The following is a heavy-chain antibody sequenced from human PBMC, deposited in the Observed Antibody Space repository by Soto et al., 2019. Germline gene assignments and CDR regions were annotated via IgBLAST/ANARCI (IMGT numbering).Heavy chain of an antibody. D-gene: IGHD3-22*01. J-gene: IGHJ4*02. CDR3: AKDDPTGDYYDSSGYPFDY. CDR1: GFTFSSYA. V-gene: IGHV3-23*01. CDR2: ISGSGGST. Sequence: LRLSCAASGFTFSSYAMSWVRQAPGKGLEWVSAISGSGGSTYYADSVKGRFTISRDNSKNTLYLQMNSLRAEDTAVYYCAKDDPTGDYYDSSGYPFDYWGQGTLVTVSS.